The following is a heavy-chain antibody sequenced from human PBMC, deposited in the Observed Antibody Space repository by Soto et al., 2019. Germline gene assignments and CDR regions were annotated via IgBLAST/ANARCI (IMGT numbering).Heavy chain of an antibody. V-gene: IGHV3-21*01. CDR1: GFTFSNYN. Sequence: GGSLRLSCVASGFTFSNYNMNWGRQAPGKGLEWVSHISGTGVYIHYADAVKGRFTISRDNAKSSVYLQMNSLRAEDTAVYYCAREGALKPFSSWGQGALVTVSS. CDR2: ISGTGVYI. J-gene: IGHJ5*02. CDR3: AREGALKPFSS.